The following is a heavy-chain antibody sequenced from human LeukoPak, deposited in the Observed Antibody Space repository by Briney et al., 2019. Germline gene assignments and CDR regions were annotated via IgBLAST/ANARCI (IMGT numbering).Heavy chain of an antibody. D-gene: IGHD5-24*01. CDR3: ARDGYIRSYWYFDL. V-gene: IGHV4-59*01. CDR1: GGSISSYY. J-gene: IGHJ2*01. CDR2: IHYSGST. Sequence: PSQTLSLTCTVSGGSISSYYWSWIRQPPGKGLEWIGYIHYSGSTNYSPSLKSRVTISVDTSKNQFSLKLSSVTAADTAVYYCARDGYIRSYWYFDLWGRGTLVTVSS.